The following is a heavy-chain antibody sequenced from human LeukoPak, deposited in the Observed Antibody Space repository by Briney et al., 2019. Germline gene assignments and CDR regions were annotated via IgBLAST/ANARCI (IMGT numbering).Heavy chain of an antibody. CDR2: IKQDGSDI. V-gene: IGHV3-7*01. D-gene: IGHD6-13*01. J-gene: IGHJ6*02. Sequence: GGSLRLSCAASGFTFSSYWMSWVRQAPGKGLEWVANIKQDGSDIYYVDSVKGRFTISRDNAKNLLYLQMNSLRAEDTAVYYCAKDWIAAAVGWWPVNYYGMDVWGQGTTVTVSS. CDR3: AKDWIAAAVGWWPVNYYGMDV. CDR1: GFTFSSYW.